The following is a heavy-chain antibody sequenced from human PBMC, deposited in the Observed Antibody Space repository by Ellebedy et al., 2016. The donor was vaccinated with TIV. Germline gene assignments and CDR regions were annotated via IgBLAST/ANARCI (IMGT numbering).Heavy chain of an antibody. CDR1: GYTFTSYW. CDR3: ARHDAYTGSYRNPFDI. CDR2: IYPADSDT. V-gene: IGHV5-51*01. Sequence: GGSLRLSCKGSGYTFTSYWIGWVRQMPGKGLEWMGIIYPADSDTRYSPSFQGQVTISADKSITTAYLQWSSLKASDTAMYYCARHDAYTGSYRNPFDIWGQGTMVTVSS. D-gene: IGHD1-26*01. J-gene: IGHJ3*02.